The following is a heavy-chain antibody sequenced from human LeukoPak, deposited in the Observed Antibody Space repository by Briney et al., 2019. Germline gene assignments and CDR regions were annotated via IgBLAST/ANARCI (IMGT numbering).Heavy chain of an antibody. Sequence: PGGSLRLSCAASGIPFSSYAMSWVRQARGKGLEWGSGLSSSGGSTHDANSVEGRFTIYRDNSKNTLYLQINSLRAEDTAAYYCAKDLAFNSGYDTDIWGQGTSVIVSS. CDR2: LSSSGGST. CDR1: GIPFSSYA. V-gene: IGHV3-23*01. CDR3: AKDLAFNSGYDTDI. J-gene: IGHJ3*02. D-gene: IGHD3-22*01.